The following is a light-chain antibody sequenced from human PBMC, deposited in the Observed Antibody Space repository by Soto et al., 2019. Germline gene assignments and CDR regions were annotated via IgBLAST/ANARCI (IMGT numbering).Light chain of an antibody. V-gene: IGLV2-14*01. Sequence: QSALTQPASVSGSPGQSITISCTGTSSDVGGYNYVSWYQQHPVKAPKLMIYDVSNRPSGVSNRFSGSKSGNTASLTISGLQAEDEADYYCSSYTSSSTLVFGTGTKLTVL. CDR2: DVS. CDR1: SSDVGGYNY. J-gene: IGLJ1*01. CDR3: SSYTSSSTLV.